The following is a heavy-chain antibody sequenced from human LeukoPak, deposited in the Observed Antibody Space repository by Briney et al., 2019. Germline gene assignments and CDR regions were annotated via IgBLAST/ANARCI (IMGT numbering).Heavy chain of an antibody. CDR2: ISYDGSDK. Sequence: GGSLRLSCAASGFTFSSYGMHWVRQAPGKGLEWVAVISYDGSDKYYADSVKGRFTISRDNSKNTLYLQMNSLRAEDTAVYYCAKDPASPQIDYWGQGTLVTVSS. CDR1: GFTFSSYG. J-gene: IGHJ4*02. CDR3: AKDPASPQIDY. V-gene: IGHV3-30*18.